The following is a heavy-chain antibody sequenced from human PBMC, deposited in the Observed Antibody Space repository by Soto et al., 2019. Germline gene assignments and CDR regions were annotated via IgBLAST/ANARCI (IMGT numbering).Heavy chain of an antibody. D-gene: IGHD2-15*01. CDR1: GGSFSGYY. V-gene: IGHV4-34*01. CDR3: ASQYCSGGSCYKGWFDP. Sequence: PSETLSLTCAVYGGSFSGYYWSWIRQPPGKGLEWIGEINHSGSTNYNPSLKSRVTISVDTSKNQFSLKLSSVTAADTAVYYCASQYCSGGSCYKGWFDPWGQGTLVTVSS. J-gene: IGHJ5*02. CDR2: INHSGST.